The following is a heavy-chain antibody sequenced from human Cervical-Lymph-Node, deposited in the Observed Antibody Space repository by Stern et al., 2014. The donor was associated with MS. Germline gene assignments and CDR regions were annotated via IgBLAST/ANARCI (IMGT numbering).Heavy chain of an antibody. CDR1: GGSISSGGHY. CDR2: LYYSGGT. J-gene: IGHJ5*02. V-gene: IGHV4-31*03. CDR3: ASRWSGTYYGQNWFDP. D-gene: IGHD1-26*01. Sequence: QLQLQESGPGLVKPSQTLSLTCTVSGGSISSGGHYWSWIRQHPGKGLEWIGYLYYSGGTFYNPSLKSRVSISLDTSKNQFSLKLSSVTAADTAVYYCASRWSGTYYGQNWFDPWGQGTLVTVSS.